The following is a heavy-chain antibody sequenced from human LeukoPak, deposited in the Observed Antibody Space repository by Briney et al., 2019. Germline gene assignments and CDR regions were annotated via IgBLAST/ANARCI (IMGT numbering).Heavy chain of an antibody. CDR2: IYYSGST. CDR1: GGSISSYY. V-gene: IGHV4-59*01. J-gene: IGHJ4*02. D-gene: IGHD6-19*01. CDR3: ARGYSSGWYYFDY. Sequence: SETLSLTCTVSGGSISSYYWSWIRQPPEKGLEWIGYIYYSGSTNYNPSLKSRVTISVDTSKNQFSLKLSSVTAADTAVYYCARGYSSGWYYFDYWGQGTLVTVSS.